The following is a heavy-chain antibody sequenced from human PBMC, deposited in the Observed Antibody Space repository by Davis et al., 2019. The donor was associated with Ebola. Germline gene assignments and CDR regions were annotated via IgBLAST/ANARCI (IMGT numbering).Heavy chain of an antibody. CDR2: INSDGSST. Sequence: GESLKISCAASGFTFSSYWMHWVRQAPGKGLVWVSRINSDGSSTSYADSVKGRFTISRDNSKNMLYLQMNSLRAEDTAVYYCARGETTVTEDYYYYGMDVWGQGTTVTVSS. D-gene: IGHD4-11*01. CDR3: ARGETTVTEDYYYYGMDV. CDR1: GFTFSSYW. V-gene: IGHV3-74*01. J-gene: IGHJ6*02.